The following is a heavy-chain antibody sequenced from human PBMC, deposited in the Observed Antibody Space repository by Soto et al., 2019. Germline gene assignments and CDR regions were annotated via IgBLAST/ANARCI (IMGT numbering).Heavy chain of an antibody. CDR1: GGSISSSSYY. J-gene: IGHJ4*02. CDR2: IYYSGST. D-gene: IGHD3-22*01. V-gene: IGHV4-39*01. CDR3: ARHKPTYYYDSSGYTAFDY. Sequence: QLQLQESGPGLVKPSETLSLTCTVSGGSISSSSYYWGWIRQPPGKGLEWIGSIYYSGSTYYNPSLKSRVTISVDTSKNQFSLKLSSVTAADTAVYYCARHKPTYYYDSSGYTAFDYWGQGTLVTVSS.